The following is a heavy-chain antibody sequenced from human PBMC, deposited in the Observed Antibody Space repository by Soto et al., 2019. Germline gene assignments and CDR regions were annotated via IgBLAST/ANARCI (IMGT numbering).Heavy chain of an antibody. Sequence: PGGSLRLSCAASGFTFSSYSMNWVRQAPGKGLEWVSSISSSSSYIYYADSVKGRFTISRDNAKNSLYLQMNSLRAEDTAVYYCARGTGIAAAPTDYYYGMDVWGQGTTVTVSS. V-gene: IGHV3-21*01. CDR3: ARGTGIAAAPTDYYYGMDV. CDR2: ISSSSSYI. CDR1: GFTFSSYS. J-gene: IGHJ6*02. D-gene: IGHD6-13*01.